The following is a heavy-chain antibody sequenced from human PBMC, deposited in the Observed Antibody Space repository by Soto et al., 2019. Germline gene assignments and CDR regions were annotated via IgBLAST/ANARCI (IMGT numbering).Heavy chain of an antibody. Sequence: EVQLVESGGGLVKPGGSLRLSCETSGFTFSAYSMNWVRQAPGRGLEFVSSITSNNIYYADSVRGLFTISRDNAKNSLYLQMTSLREDDTAVYYCARPDRIFYYMDVWGKGTTVTVSS. V-gene: IGHV3-21*01. CDR3: ARPDRIFYYMDV. CDR1: GFTFSAYS. CDR2: ITSNNI. J-gene: IGHJ6*03.